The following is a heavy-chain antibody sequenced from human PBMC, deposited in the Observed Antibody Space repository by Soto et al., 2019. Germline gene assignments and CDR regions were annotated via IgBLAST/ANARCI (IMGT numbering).Heavy chain of an antibody. CDR2: ISSSSSYI. Sequence: ESGGGLVKPGGSLRLSCAASGFTFSSYSMNWVRQAPGKGLEWVSSISSSSSYIYYADSVKGRFTISRDNAKNSLYLQMNSLRAEDTAVYYCARPTAAGSYYYYYGMDVWGQGTTVTVSS. D-gene: IGHD6-13*01. V-gene: IGHV3-21*01. J-gene: IGHJ6*02. CDR1: GFTFSSYS. CDR3: ARPTAAGSYYYYYGMDV.